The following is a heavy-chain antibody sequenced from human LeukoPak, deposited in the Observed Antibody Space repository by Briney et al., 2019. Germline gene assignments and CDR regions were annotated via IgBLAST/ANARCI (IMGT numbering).Heavy chain of an antibody. Sequence: GGSLRLSCAASGFTVSSNYMSWVRQAPGKGLEWVSVIYSGGSTYYADSVKGRFTISRDNSKNTLYLQMNSLRAEDTAVYYCAKVTTYYDILTGLPSPYFDYWGQGTLVTVSS. CDR1: GFTVSSNY. D-gene: IGHD3-9*01. CDR2: IYSGGST. V-gene: IGHV3-53*01. CDR3: AKVTTYYDILTGLPSPYFDY. J-gene: IGHJ4*02.